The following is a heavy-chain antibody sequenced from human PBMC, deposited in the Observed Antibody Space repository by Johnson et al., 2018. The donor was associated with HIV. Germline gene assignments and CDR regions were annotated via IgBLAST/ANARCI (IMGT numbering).Heavy chain of an antibody. CDR3: TIPYYYDSGGYQ. CDR1: GFTFSSYD. D-gene: IGHD3-22*01. V-gene: IGHV3-13*04. J-gene: IGHJ3*01. Sequence: VQLVESGGGLVQPGGSLRLSCAASGFTFSSYDMHWVRQATGKGLEWVSGIGSTGDTYYPGSVKGRFTISRQNAKNTLYLQMDSLRAEDMAVYYCTIPYYYDSGGYQWGQGTMVTVSS. CDR2: IGSTGDT.